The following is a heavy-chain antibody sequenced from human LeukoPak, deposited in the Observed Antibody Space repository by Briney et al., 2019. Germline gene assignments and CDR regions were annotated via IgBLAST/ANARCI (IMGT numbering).Heavy chain of an antibody. CDR2: ISAGGGTK. V-gene: IGHV3-23*01. CDR3: AKDPDGGSNTRAKGFDY. D-gene: IGHD3-16*01. J-gene: IGHJ4*02. CDR1: GFTFSNYA. Sequence: GGSLRLSCAASGFTFSNYAMSWVRQAPGKGLECVSAISAGGGTKYYGASVKGRLTISRDKSNTTLYLQLNCLRAEYTTVYYCAKDPDGGSNTRAKGFDYWGPGTLVTVSS.